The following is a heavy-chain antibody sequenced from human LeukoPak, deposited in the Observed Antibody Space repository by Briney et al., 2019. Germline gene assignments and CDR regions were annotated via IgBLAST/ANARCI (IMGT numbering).Heavy chain of an antibody. CDR3: ARGRIAARSAFDI. J-gene: IGHJ3*02. Sequence: GGSLRLSCAASGLTFSSHWMHWVRQAPGKGLVWVSRITNDGSSTTYADSVKGRFTISRDNAKNMLYLQVNSLRAEDTAVYYCARGRIAARSAFDIWGQGTMVTVSS. CDR2: ITNDGSST. V-gene: IGHV3-74*01. CDR1: GLTFSSHW. D-gene: IGHD6-6*01.